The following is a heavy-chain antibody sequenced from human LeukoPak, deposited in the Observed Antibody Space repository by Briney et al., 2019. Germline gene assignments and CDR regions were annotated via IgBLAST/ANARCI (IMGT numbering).Heavy chain of an antibody. Sequence: ASVKVSCKASGYTFTSYYMHWVRQAPGQGLEWMGVIEPSGGTTNYAQKFQGRVTMTRDTSTNTVYMELSSLRSEDTAVYYCAREEEGGSFDYWGQGTLVTVSS. CDR3: AREEEGGSFDY. J-gene: IGHJ4*02. V-gene: IGHV1-46*01. CDR2: IEPSGGTT. CDR1: GYTFTSYY. D-gene: IGHD3-16*01.